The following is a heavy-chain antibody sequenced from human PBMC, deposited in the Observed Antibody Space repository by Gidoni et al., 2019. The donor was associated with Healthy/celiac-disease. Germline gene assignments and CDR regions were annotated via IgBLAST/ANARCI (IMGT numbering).Heavy chain of an antibody. V-gene: IGHV3-11*01. CDR3: ARSDCSSTSCYQAYYYGMDV. CDR1: GFTFSDSY. Sequence: QVQLVESGGGLVKPGGSLSLSCAASGFTFSDSYMRWIRQAPGKGLEWVSYSSSSGSTIDYADSVKGRLTISRDNAKNSLYLQMNSLRAEDTAVYYCARSDCSSTSCYQAYYYGMDVWGQGTTVTVSS. D-gene: IGHD2-2*01. CDR2: SSSSGSTI. J-gene: IGHJ6*02.